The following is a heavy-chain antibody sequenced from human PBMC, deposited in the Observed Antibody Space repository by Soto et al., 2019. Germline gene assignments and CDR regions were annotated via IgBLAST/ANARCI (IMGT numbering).Heavy chain of an antibody. CDR2: INIYNGNP. V-gene: IGHV1-18*01. Sequence: GASVKVSCKTSGYTFINYGISWVRQAPGQGLEWMGWINIYNGNPYYAQKLQDRVTMTTDTSTSTAYMDLRSLRSDDTAVYYCARVPHPESRGGGIEYWGHGTRVTVSS. J-gene: IGHJ4*01. D-gene: IGHD3-16*01. CDR3: ARVPHPESRGGGIEY. CDR1: GYTFINYG.